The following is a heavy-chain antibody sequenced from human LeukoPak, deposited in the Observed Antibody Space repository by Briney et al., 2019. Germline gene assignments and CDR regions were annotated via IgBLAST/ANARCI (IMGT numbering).Heavy chain of an antibody. D-gene: IGHD2/OR15-2a*01. CDR3: ARLILYDAFDI. J-gene: IGHJ3*02. Sequence: ASVKVSCKASGNTFRSYHVHWVRQAPGQGHEWMGMLNPGVGTTTYAQKFRGRVTMTRDTSTTTVYMELSSLRSEDTAMYYCARLILYDAFDIWGQGTMITVSS. CDR1: GNTFRSYH. V-gene: IGHV1-46*01. CDR2: LNPGVGTT.